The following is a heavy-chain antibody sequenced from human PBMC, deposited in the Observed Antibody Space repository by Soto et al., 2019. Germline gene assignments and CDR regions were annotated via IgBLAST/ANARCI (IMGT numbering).Heavy chain of an antibody. V-gene: IGHV1-69*01. D-gene: IGHD1-20*01. CDR1: GGTFNGYA. CDR2: IIPLLGIT. CDR3: ARDPRSITGTTSSEDFQH. Sequence: QAQLMQSGAEVKKPGSSVKVSCKASGGTFNGYAINWVRQAPGQGLEWMGGIIPLLGITNYAQKFQGRITIVADESTGTTSMDLRGLGSDDTAVYHCARDPRSITGTTSSEDFQHWGQGTLVSVSS. J-gene: IGHJ1*01.